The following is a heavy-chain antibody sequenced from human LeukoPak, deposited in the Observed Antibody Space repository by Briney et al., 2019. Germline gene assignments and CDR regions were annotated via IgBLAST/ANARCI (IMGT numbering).Heavy chain of an antibody. J-gene: IGHJ4*02. V-gene: IGHV3-23*01. CDR1: GFTFSSYA. CDR2: ISGSGGST. CDR3: AKRRRENFDWLLEGYFDY. Sequence: PGGSLRLSCAASGFTFSSYAMSWVRQAPGKGLEWVSAISGSGGSTYYADSVKGRFTISRDNSKNTLYLQMNSLRAEDTAVYYCAKRRRENFDWLLEGYFDYWGQGTLVTVSS. D-gene: IGHD3-9*01.